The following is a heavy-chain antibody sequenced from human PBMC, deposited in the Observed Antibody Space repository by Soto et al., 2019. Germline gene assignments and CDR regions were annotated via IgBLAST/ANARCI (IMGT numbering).Heavy chain of an antibody. Sequence: ASETLSLTCTVSGGSISSGGYYWSWIRQHPGKGLEWIGYIYYSGSTYYNPSLKSRVTISVDTSKNQFSLKLSSVTAADTAVYYCARDTSSSAPTWVDYYYYGMAVWGQGTTVTVSS. V-gene: IGHV4-31*03. CDR3: ARDTSSSAPTWVDYYYYGMAV. D-gene: IGHD3-10*01. CDR2: IYYSGST. J-gene: IGHJ6*02. CDR1: GGSISSGGYY.